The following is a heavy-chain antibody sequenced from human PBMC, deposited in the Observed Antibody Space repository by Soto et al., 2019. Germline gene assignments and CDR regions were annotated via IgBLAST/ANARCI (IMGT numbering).Heavy chain of an antibody. J-gene: IGHJ6*03. D-gene: IGHD2-15*01. CDR2: ISAYNGNT. CDR3: AREVAGYCSGGSCQAYYYYYMGV. Sequence: QVQLVQSGAEVKKPGASVKVSCKASGYTFTSYGISWVRQAPGQGLEWMGWISAYNGNTNYAQKLQGRVTMTTATSTSTAYMELRSLGSDDTAVYYCAREVAGYCSGGSCQAYYYYYMGVWGKGTTVTVSS. CDR1: GYTFTSYG. V-gene: IGHV1-18*01.